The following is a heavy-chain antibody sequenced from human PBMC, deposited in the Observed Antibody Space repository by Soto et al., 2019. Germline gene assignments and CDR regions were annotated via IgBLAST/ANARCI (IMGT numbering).Heavy chain of an antibody. CDR3: ASLDAFDI. V-gene: IGHV4-34*01. CDR2: INHSGST. J-gene: IGHJ3*02. Sequence: QVQLQQWGAGLLKPSETLSLTCAVYGGSFSGYYWTWIRQPPGKGLEWIGEINHSGSTNYNPSLKSRVTISVDTSKNQFSLKLSSVTAADSAVYYCASLDAFDICGHGTMVTVSS. CDR1: GGSFSGYY.